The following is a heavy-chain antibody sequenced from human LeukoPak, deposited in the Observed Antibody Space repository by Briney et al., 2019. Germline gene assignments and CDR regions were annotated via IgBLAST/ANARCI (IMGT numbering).Heavy chain of an antibody. CDR1: DGSIRNFY. D-gene: IGHD3-22*01. CDR3: ARWGHFDTSGYFVVDY. Sequence: SETLSLTCTVSDGSIRNFYWNWFRQPPGKRLEWIGHSLYGGRTDYNPSLESRVTISIDTSKSRFSLKLRSVTATDTAVYYCARWGHFDTSGYFVVDYWGQGALVTVSS. J-gene: IGHJ4*02. V-gene: IGHV4-59*01. CDR2: SLYGGRT.